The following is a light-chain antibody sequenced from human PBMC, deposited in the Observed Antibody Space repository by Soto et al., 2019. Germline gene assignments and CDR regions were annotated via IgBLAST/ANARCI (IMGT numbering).Light chain of an antibody. J-gene: IGKJ1*01. CDR3: QQYGSSGT. CDR2: GAS. V-gene: IGKV3-20*01. CDR1: QSVRSSY. Sequence: EILLTQFPGTLSLSPGERATLSCGASQSVRSSYLAWYKQKPGQAPRLLIYGASNRATGIPDRFSGSGSGTEFTLTISRMEPEDFAVYYCQQYGSSGTFGQGTKVDIK.